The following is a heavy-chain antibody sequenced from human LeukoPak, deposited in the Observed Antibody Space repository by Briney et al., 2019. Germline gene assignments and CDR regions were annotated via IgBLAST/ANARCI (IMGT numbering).Heavy chain of an antibody. D-gene: IGHD1-26*01. J-gene: IGHJ4*02. CDR1: GFTFKLYW. CDR3: ARGIEWELLDY. V-gene: IGHV3-74*01. Sequence: PGGSLRLSCAVSGFTFKLYWMHWVRQAPGKGPVWVSRINSDGSSTSYADSVKGRFTISRDNAKNTLYLQMNSLRAEDTAVYYCARGIEWELLDYWGQGTLVTVSS. CDR2: INSDGSST.